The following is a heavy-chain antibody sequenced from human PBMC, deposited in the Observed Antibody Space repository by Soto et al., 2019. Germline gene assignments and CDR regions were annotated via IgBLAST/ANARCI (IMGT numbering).Heavy chain of an antibody. D-gene: IGHD6-13*01. CDR1: GYTFTSYG. J-gene: IGHJ4*02. V-gene: IGHV1-18*01. Sequence: ASVKVSCKASGYTFTSYGISWVRQAPGQGLEWMGWISAYNGNTNYAQKIQGRVKMTKDKSTSTAYKEMRSLRSDDTAVYYCVTSWPPRYWGQGTLVTVSS. CDR3: VTSWPPRY. CDR2: ISAYNGNT.